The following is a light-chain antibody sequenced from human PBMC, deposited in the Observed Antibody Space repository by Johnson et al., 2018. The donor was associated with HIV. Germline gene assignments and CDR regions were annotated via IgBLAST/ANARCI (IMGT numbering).Light chain of an antibody. Sequence: QYALTQPPSVSAAPGQKVTISCSTNSSNFGNDYVSWYQQLPGTAPKLLIYKNDKRPSGIPDRFSASKSGTSATLAITGLQTGDEADYYCGTWDSSLSAHYVFGTGTKVTVL. V-gene: IGLV1-51*02. CDR2: KND. CDR3: GTWDSSLSAHYV. CDR1: SSNFGNDY. J-gene: IGLJ1*01.